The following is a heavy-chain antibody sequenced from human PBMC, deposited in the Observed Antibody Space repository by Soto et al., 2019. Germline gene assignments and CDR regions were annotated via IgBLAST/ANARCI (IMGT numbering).Heavy chain of an antibody. V-gene: IGHV4-31*03. CDR3: ASLGFGSGPPYAV. Sequence: QVQLQESGPGLVKPSQTLSLTCTVSGGSISSGGYYWSWIRQHPGKGLEWIGYIYYSGITYYNPSRKRRATISLQTSKYQFSVKLSSVTSTDTAVYYCASLGFGSGPPYAVWGQGTLVTVSS. D-gene: IGHD2-15*01. J-gene: IGHJ4*02. CDR2: IYYSGIT. CDR1: GGSISSGGYY.